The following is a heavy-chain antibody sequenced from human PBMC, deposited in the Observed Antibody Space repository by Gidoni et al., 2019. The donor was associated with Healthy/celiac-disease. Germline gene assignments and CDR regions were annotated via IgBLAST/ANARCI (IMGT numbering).Heavy chain of an antibody. V-gene: IGHV3-21*01. J-gene: IGHJ3*02. CDR3: ARGEIVYSYVLIGAFDI. CDR1: GCTFSSDS. CDR2: ISSSSSYI. Sequence: EVQLVESGGGLVKPGGALRLSWAASGCTFSSDSRNWVRQAPGQGLEWVSSISSSSSYIYYADSVKRRFTLSSDNAKNSLYLQMTRLRAEDTAVYYCARGEIVYSYVLIGAFDIWCQGTMVTVSS. D-gene: IGHD5-18*01.